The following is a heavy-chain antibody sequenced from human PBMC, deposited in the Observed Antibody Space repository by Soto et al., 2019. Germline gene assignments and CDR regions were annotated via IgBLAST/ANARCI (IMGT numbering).Heavy chain of an antibody. CDR1: GFTFSTYA. CDR3: VKDREVATTRTVHFDY. CDR2: ISGRGGDT. V-gene: IGHV3-23*01. J-gene: IGHJ4*02. D-gene: IGHD5-12*01. Sequence: EVQLLESGGGLVQPGGSLRLSCAASGFTFSTYAMNWVRQAPGKGLEWVSVISGRGGDTYYADSVKGRFTISRDNSKNTLYVQVNSLRVEDTAVYYCVKDREVATTRTVHFDYWGQGTLVTVSS.